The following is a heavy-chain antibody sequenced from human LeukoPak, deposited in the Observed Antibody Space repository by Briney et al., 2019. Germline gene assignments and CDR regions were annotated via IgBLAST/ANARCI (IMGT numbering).Heavy chain of an antibody. CDR1: GGSFSGYY. D-gene: IGHD3-9*01. J-gene: IGHJ6*02. Sequence: SETLSLTCAVYGGSFSGYYWSWIRQPPGKGLEWIGEINHSGSTNYNPSLKSRVTISVDASKNQFSLKLSSVTAADTAVYYCARGHVLRYFDWLLKALGMDVWGQGTTVTVSS. CDR2: INHSGST. CDR3: ARGHVLRYFDWLLKALGMDV. V-gene: IGHV4-34*01.